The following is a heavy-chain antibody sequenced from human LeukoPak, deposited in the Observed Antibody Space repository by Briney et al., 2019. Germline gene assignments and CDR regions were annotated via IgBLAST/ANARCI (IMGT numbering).Heavy chain of an antibody. Sequence: GGSLRLSCTVSGFTVSSNSMSWVRQAPGKGLEWVSFIYSDNTHYSGSVKGRFTISRDNSKNTLYLQMNSLRAEHTAVYYCARRAGAYSHPYDYWGQGTLVTVSS. V-gene: IGHV3-53*01. CDR1: GFTVSSNS. CDR3: ARRAGAYSHPYDY. CDR2: IYSDNT. D-gene: IGHD4/OR15-4a*01. J-gene: IGHJ4*02.